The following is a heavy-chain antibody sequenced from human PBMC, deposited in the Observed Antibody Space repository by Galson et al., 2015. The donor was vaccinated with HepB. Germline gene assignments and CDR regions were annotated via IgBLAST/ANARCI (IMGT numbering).Heavy chain of an antibody. Sequence: LRLSCAASGFTFSDYYMSWIRQAPGKGLEWVSYISSSGSTIYYADSVKGRFTISRDNAKNSLYLQMNSLRAVDTAVYYCARDYGSGVDWLDPWGQGTLVTVSS. V-gene: IGHV3-11*01. CDR2: ISSSGSTI. D-gene: IGHD3-10*01. J-gene: IGHJ5*02. CDR1: GFTFSDYY. CDR3: ARDYGSGVDWLDP.